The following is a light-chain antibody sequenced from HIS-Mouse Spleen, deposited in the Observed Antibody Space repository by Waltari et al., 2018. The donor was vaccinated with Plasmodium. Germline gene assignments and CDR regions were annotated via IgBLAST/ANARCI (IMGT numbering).Light chain of an antibody. Sequence: QSALTQPASVSGSPGQSITISSPGTSSDVGGYNYVSLYQHHPGKAPKLMIYEVSNRPSGVSNRFSGSKSGNTASLTISGLQAEDEADYYCSSYTSSSIVFGGGTKLTVL. CDR3: SSYTSSSIV. V-gene: IGLV2-14*01. CDR1: SSDVGGYNY. CDR2: EVS. J-gene: IGLJ2*01.